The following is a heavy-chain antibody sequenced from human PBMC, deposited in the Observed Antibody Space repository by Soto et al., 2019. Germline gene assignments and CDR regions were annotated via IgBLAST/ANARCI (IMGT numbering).Heavy chain of an antibody. CDR3: ARGQIAYYYYYGMDV. CDR2: INHSGST. Sequence: SETLSLTCAVYGGSFSGYYWSWIRQPPGKGLEWIGEINHSGSTNYNPSLKSRVTISVDTSKNQFSLKLSSVTAADTAVYYCARGQIAYYYYYGMDVWGQGTKVTVSS. V-gene: IGHV4-34*01. CDR1: GGSFSGYY. J-gene: IGHJ6*02. D-gene: IGHD6-13*01.